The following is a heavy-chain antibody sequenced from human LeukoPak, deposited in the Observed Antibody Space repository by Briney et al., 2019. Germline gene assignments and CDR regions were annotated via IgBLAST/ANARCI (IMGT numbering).Heavy chain of an antibody. D-gene: IGHD5-12*01. CDR3: ARGLPRGNSFDP. CDR1: GGSISSGDYY. CDR2: IYYSGST. V-gene: IGHV4-30-4*08. Sequence: SQTLSLTCTVSGGSISSGDYYWSWIRQPPGKGLEWIGYIYYSGSTYYNPSLKSRVTISVDTSKNQFSLKLSSVTAADTAVYYCARGLPRGNSFDPWGQGTLVTVSS. J-gene: IGHJ5*02.